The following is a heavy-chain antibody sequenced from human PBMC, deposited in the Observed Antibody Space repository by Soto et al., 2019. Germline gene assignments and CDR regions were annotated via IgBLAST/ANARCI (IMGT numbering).Heavy chain of an antibody. CDR1: GFTFSSYA. J-gene: IGHJ6*02. Sequence: PGGSLRLSCAASGFTFSSYAMHWVRQAPGKGLEYVSAISSNGGSTYYADSVKGRFTISRDNSKNTLYLQMSSLRAEDTAVYYCVKDQWGIAVAGVNYYYYGMDVWGQGTTVTVSS. CDR2: ISSNGGST. D-gene: IGHD6-19*01. CDR3: VKDQWGIAVAGVNYYYYGMDV. V-gene: IGHV3-64D*06.